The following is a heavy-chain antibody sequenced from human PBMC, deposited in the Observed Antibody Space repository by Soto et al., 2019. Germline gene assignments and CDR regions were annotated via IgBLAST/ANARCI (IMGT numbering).Heavy chain of an antibody. V-gene: IGHV3-23*01. CDR2: ISGRGDAT. Sequence: GGSLRLSCAASGFSFSRYLMTWVRQTPGQGLEWVSSISGRGDATYYADSVKGRFTISRDNSKNTLYLQMNILRTEDTAVYYCVRSYSGTYGCFDPWGQGTLLTVSS. CDR3: VRSYSGTYGCFDP. CDR1: GFSFSRYL. D-gene: IGHD1-26*01. J-gene: IGHJ5*02.